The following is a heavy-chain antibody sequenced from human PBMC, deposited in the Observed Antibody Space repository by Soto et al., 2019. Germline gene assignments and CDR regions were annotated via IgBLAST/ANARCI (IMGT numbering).Heavy chain of an antibody. CDR2: ISGSGGST. CDR3: AKDPLGYCGGDCYSYYFDY. CDR1: GFTFISYA. J-gene: IGHJ4*02. Sequence: GGSMRLSCAAAGFTFISYAMSWVSKAPGKGLEWVSAISGSGGSTYYADSVKGRFTISRDNSKNTLYLQMNSLRAEDTAVYYCAKDPLGYCGGDCYSYYFDYWGQGTLVTVSS. V-gene: IGHV3-23*01. D-gene: IGHD2-21*02.